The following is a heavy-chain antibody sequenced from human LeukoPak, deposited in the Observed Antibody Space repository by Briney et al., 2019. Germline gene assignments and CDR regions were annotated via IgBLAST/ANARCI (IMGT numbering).Heavy chain of an antibody. CDR3: ARVTDYGDYGPSDYFDY. V-gene: IGHV1-2*02. CDR1: GYTFTGHY. D-gene: IGHD4-17*01. Sequence: ASVKVSCKASGYTFTGHYMHWVRQAPGQGLEWMGWINPNSGGTNYAQKFQGRVTMTRDTSISTAYMELRRLRSDDAAVYYCARVTDYGDYGPSDYFDYWGQGTLVTVSS. CDR2: INPNSGGT. J-gene: IGHJ4*02.